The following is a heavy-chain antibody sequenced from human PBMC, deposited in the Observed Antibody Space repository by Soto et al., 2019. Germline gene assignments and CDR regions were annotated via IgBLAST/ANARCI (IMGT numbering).Heavy chain of an antibody. J-gene: IGHJ6*02. Sequence: QVQLVQSGAEVKKPGSSVKVSCKAPGGTFSSYAISWVRQAPGQGLEWRGGIIPIFGTANYAQKFQGRITITADEPTSTGYMELSSLSTEDTAVYYCARSQGGSSSLDIYYYYYYGMDVWGQGTTVTVSS. CDR2: IIPIFGTA. CDR1: GGTFSSYA. V-gene: IGHV1-69*01. CDR3: ARSQGGSSSLDIYYYYYYGMDV. D-gene: IGHD2-15*01.